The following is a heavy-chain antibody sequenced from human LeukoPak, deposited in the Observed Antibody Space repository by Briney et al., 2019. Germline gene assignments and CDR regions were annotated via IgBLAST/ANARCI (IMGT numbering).Heavy chain of an antibody. CDR3: ATHYYDSSGYYSPDY. J-gene: IGHJ4*02. Sequence: GGSLRLSCAASGFTFGSYAMYWVRQAPGKGLEWVAVISYDGSNRYYADSVKGRFTISRDNSMNTLYLQMNSLRTEDTAVYYCATHYYDSSGYYSPDYWGQGTLVTVSS. CDR1: GFTFGSYA. D-gene: IGHD3-22*01. V-gene: IGHV3-30-3*01. CDR2: ISYDGSNR.